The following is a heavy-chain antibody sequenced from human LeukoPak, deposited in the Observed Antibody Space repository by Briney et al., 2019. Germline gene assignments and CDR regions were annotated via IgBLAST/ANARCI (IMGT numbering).Heavy chain of an antibody. J-gene: IGHJ5*02. V-gene: IGHV4-31*03. D-gene: IGHD2-21*02. Sequence: PSQTLSHTFTVCGGSIRSGGYYWSWIRQHPGKGLEWIGYIYYSGSTYYNPSLKSRVTISVDTSKNQFSLKLSSVTAADTAVYYCARGLLFSWFDPWGQGTLVTVSS. CDR1: GGSIRSGGYY. CDR2: IYYSGST. CDR3: ARGLLFSWFDP.